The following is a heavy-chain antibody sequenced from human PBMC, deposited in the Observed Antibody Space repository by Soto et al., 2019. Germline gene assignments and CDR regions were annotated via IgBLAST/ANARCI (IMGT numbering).Heavy chain of an antibody. CDR2: INPSGGST. V-gene: IGHV1-46*03. CDR1: GYTFTSYY. Sequence: QVQLVQSGAEVKKPGASVKVSCKASGYTFTSYYMHWVRQAPGQGLEWMAIINPSGGSTSYEQKLQGRVTMTRDTSTSTAYMELSSLRSEDTDVDYCARGGLRAGGKTEYFQHWGQGTLVTVSS. CDR3: ARGGLRAGGKTEYFQH. J-gene: IGHJ1*01. D-gene: IGHD3-16*01.